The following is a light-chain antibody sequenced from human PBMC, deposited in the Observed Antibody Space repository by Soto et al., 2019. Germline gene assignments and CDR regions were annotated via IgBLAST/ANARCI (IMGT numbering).Light chain of an antibody. CDR3: QQSYRTPYT. CDR1: QGISTY. CDR2: AAS. V-gene: IGKV1-39*01. Sequence: DIQMTQSPSSLSASVGDRVTITCRASQGISTYLVWYQQRQGRAPKLLIYAASSLPSGVPSRFSGSGSGTDFTLTISSLQPEDFATYYCQQSYRTPYTFGQGTKLETK. J-gene: IGKJ2*01.